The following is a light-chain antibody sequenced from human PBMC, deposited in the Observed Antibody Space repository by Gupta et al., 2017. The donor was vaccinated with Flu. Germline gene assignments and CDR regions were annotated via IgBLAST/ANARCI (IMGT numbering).Light chain of an antibody. Sequence: QSALTQPPSASGSPGQSVTISCTGSSSDVGGYNKVSWYQQHPGKAPKLIIYEVTKRPSGVPERFSGSKSGNTASLTVSGLQAEDEADYYCTSYTGSSNFDVFGTGTKVTVL. CDR1: SSDVGGYNK. J-gene: IGLJ1*01. CDR2: EVT. CDR3: TSYTGSSNFDV. V-gene: IGLV2-8*01.